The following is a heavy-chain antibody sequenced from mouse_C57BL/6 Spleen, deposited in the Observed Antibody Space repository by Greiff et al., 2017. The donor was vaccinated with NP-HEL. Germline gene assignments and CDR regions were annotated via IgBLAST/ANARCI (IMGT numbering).Heavy chain of an antibody. Sequence: EVKLVESGGGLVKPGGSLKLSCAASGFTFSSYAMSWVRQTPEKRLEWVATISDGGSYTYYPDNVKGRFTISKDNAKNNLYLQMSQLKSEDTAMYYCARDRGSRGYFDVWGTGTTVTVSS. V-gene: IGHV5-4*01. CDR1: GFTFSSYA. CDR3: ARDRGSRGYFDV. D-gene: IGHD1-1*01. J-gene: IGHJ1*03. CDR2: ISDGGSYT.